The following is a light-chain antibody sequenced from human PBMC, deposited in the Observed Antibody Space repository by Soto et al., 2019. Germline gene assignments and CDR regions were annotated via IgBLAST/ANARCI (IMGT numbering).Light chain of an antibody. V-gene: IGKV1-39*01. J-gene: IGKJ2*01. CDR3: QQSYSTPYT. Sequence: DIQMTHSSSSLSASVVERVTITCRASQRISSYLNWYQQKPGRAPKLLIFAASSLQSGVPSRFSGSGSETDFILTISSLQPEDFATYYCQQSYSTPYTFGQGTKVDIK. CDR1: QRISSY. CDR2: AAS.